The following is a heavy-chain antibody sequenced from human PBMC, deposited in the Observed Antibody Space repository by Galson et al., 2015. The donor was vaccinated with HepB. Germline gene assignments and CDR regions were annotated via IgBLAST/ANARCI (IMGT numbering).Heavy chain of an antibody. D-gene: IGHD2-15*01. J-gene: IGHJ4*02. V-gene: IGHV1-18*01. Sequence: SVKVSCKASGYTFTSYGISWVRQAPGQGLEWMGWISAYNGNTNYAQKLQGRVTVTTDTSTSTAYMELRSLRSDDTAVYYCARDPIGYCSGGSCPNKDYWGQGTLVTVSS. CDR2: ISAYNGNT. CDR1: GYTFTSYG. CDR3: ARDPIGYCSGGSCPNKDY.